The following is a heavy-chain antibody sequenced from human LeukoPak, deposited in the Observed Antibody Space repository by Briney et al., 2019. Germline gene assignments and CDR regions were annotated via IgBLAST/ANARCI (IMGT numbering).Heavy chain of an antibody. Sequence: SETLSLTCTVSRGAITRGGYSWTWIRQPPGKGLEWIGYISDRGPAYYNPSLKSRFTISVDRPKNQFFLTVTSVTAADTAVYFCARSRQASGLLGSWGQGTLVAVSS. CDR1: RGAITRGGYS. J-gene: IGHJ5*01. CDR2: ISDRGPA. V-gene: IGHV4-30-2*01. D-gene: IGHD3-10*01. CDR3: ARSRQASGLLGS.